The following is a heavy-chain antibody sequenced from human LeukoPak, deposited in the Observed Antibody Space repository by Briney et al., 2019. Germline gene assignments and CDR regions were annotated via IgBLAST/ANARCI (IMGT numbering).Heavy chain of an antibody. Sequence: PSETLSLTCTVSGGSISSYYWSWIRQPPGKGLEWIGYIYYSGSTNYNPSLKSRVTISEDTSKNLFSLNLSSVTAADTAVYYCARLGTAPFDYWGQGTLVTVSS. CDR2: IYYSGST. D-gene: IGHD2-21*02. CDR3: ARLGTAPFDY. V-gene: IGHV4-59*08. CDR1: GGSISSYY. J-gene: IGHJ4*02.